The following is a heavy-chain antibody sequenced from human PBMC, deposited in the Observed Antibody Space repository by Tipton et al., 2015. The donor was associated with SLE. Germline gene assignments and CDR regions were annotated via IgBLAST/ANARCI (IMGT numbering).Heavy chain of an antibody. J-gene: IGHJ6*02. D-gene: IGHD5-24*01. Sequence: QVQLVQSGPEVKKPGASVKVSCKASGYIFTAFYLHWVRQAPGQGLEWMGRLDPSNGDTHYAQKFQGRFAMTRDTSISTAYMELISLRPDDTAVYYCARDLQYGMDVWGQGTTVTVSS. CDR3: ARDLQYGMDV. CDR1: GYIFTAFY. V-gene: IGHV1-2*06. CDR2: LDPSNGDT.